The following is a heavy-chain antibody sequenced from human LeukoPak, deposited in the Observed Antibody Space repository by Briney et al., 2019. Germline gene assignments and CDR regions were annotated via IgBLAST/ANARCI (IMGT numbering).Heavy chain of an antibody. V-gene: IGHV5-51*01. CDR1: GDSFTRYW. D-gene: IGHD1/OR15-1a*01. CDR3: ARQDVASTGTTYYYAMDV. J-gene: IGHJ6*02. CDR2: INPGDSDT. Sequence: TPGESLKISCKGSGDSFTRYWIGWVRQKPGKGLEWMGIINPGDSDTRYSPSFQGQVTITADKSISTAYLQWSSLKASETAMYYCARQDVASTGTTYYYAMDVWGQGTTVTVSS.